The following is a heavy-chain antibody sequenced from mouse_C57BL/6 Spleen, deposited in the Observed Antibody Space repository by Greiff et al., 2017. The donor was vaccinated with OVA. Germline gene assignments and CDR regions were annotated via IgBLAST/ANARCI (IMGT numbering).Heavy chain of an antibody. CDR3: ARRYYGSSYGEWFAY. V-gene: IGHV1-52*01. CDR1: GYTFTSYW. CDR2: IDPSDSET. J-gene: IGHJ3*01. D-gene: IGHD1-1*01. Sequence: QVQLQQPGAELVRPGSSVKLSCKASGYTFTSYWMHWVKQRPIQGLEWIGNIDPSDSETHYNQKFKDKATLTVDKSYSTAYMQLSSLTSEDSAVYYCARRYYGSSYGEWFAYWGQGTLVTVSA.